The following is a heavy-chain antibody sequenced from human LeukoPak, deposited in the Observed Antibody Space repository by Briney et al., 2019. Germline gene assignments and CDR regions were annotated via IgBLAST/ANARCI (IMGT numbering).Heavy chain of an antibody. D-gene: IGHD4-17*01. CDR1: GFTFSSYW. Sequence: QPGGSLRLSCAASGFTFSSYWMSWVRQAPGKGLEWVANIKQDGSEKYYVDSVKGRFTISRDNAKNSLYLQMNSLRAEDTAVYYCARSKGVTTGHCFDYICDYWGQGTLVTVSS. CDR3: ARSKGVTTGHCFDYICDY. J-gene: IGHJ4*02. CDR2: IKQDGSEK. V-gene: IGHV3-7*01.